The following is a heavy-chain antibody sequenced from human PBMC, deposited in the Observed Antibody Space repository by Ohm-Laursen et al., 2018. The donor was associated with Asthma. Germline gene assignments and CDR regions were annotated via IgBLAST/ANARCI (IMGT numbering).Heavy chain of an antibody. CDR1: GFTFSSYS. Sequence: SLRLSCAAPGFTFSSYSMNWVRQAPGKGLEWVSSISSSSSYIYYADSVKGRFTISRDNAKNSLYLEMNSLRAEDTAVYYCVTDAWWSYVHWGLGTLVTVSS. CDR3: VTDAWWSYVH. J-gene: IGHJ4*02. CDR2: ISSSSSYI. D-gene: IGHD1-26*01. V-gene: IGHV3-21*01.